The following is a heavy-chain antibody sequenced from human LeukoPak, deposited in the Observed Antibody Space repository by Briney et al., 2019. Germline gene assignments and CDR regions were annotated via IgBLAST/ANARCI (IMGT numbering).Heavy chain of an antibody. CDR3: AREFRRYSGHHGQPYFDY. V-gene: IGHV1-2*02. CDR2: INPNSGGT. Sequence: ASVKVSCKASGYTFTGYYMHWVRQAPGQGLEWIGWINPNSGGTNYAQKFQGRVTMTRDTSISTAYMELSRLRSDETAVYYCAREFRRYSGHHGQPYFDYWGQGTLVTVSS. J-gene: IGHJ4*02. CDR1: GYTFTGYY. D-gene: IGHD1-26*01.